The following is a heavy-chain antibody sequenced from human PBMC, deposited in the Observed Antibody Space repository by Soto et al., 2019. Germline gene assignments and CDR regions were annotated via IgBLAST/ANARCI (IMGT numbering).Heavy chain of an antibody. CDR1: GYTFPTYG. V-gene: IGHV1-18*01. CDR2: MIGDNGDS. CDR3: ARVRRYDSPEYYYFAL. Sequence: QIQLVQSGPEVKKTGASVKVSCKASGYTFPTYGITWLRQAPGQGLEWMGWMIGDNGDSEFPERFQDRVTLTRDTSAPTAYMELGSLRSKDTAVYFCARVRRYDSPEYYYFALWAQETLVTASS. J-gene: IGHJ4*02. D-gene: IGHD3-22*01.